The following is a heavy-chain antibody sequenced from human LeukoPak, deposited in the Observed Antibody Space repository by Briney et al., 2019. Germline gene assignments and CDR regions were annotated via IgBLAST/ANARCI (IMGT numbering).Heavy chain of an antibody. V-gene: IGHV3-43D*03. CDR1: GFTFDDYA. Sequence: GGSLRLSCAASGFTFDDYAMHWVRQAPGKGLEWVSLISWDGGSTYYADSVKGRFTISRDNAKNSLYLQMNSLRAEDTALYYCAKDIGGSYYYFDYWGQGTLVTVSS. CDR3: AKDIGGSYYYFDY. D-gene: IGHD1-26*01. CDR2: ISWDGGST. J-gene: IGHJ4*02.